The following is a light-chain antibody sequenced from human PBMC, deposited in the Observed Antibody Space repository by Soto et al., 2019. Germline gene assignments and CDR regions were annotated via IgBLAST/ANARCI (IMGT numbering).Light chain of an antibody. Sequence: QSVLTQPASVSGSPGQSITISCTGTSSDVGNYNYVSWYQQHPGKAPKLMIHDVSNRPSGVSNRFSGSKSGNTASLTISGLQAEDEADYYCSSYTSSSTYVFGTGTKVPS. CDR3: SSYTSSSTYV. J-gene: IGLJ1*01. CDR1: SSDVGNYNY. CDR2: DVS. V-gene: IGLV2-14*01.